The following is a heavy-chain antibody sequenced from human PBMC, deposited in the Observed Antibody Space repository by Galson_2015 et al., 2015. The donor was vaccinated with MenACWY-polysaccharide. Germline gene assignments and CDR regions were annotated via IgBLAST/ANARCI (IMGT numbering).Heavy chain of an antibody. D-gene: IGHD6-19*01. V-gene: IGHV3-74*01. J-gene: IGHJ4*02. CDR1: GFTFSTYW. CDR3: ARLGLSGGGWHQGY. Sequence: SLRLSCAASGFTFSTYWMHWVRHAPGKGLVWVSRIKSDGSSTNYADSVKGRFTFSRDNAKNTLYLQMNSLRAEDTALYYCARLGLSGGGWHQGYWGQGTLVTVSS. CDR2: IKSDGSST.